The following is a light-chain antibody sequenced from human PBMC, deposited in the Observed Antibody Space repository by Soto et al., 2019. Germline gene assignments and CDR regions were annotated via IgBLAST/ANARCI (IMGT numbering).Light chain of an antibody. CDR3: QQYGSSRWT. V-gene: IGKV3-20*01. CDR2: AAS. J-gene: IGKJ1*01. CDR1: QSVSSTY. Sequence: EIVLTQSPDTLSLFPGERATLSCRASQSVSSTYLAWYQQKPGQAPRPLISAASSRATGTPDRFSGSGSGTDFTLTISRLEPEDFPVYYCQQYGSSRWTFGQGTKVEIK.